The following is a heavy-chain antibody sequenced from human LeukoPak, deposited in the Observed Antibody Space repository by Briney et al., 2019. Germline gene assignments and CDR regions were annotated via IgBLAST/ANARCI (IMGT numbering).Heavy chain of an antibody. CDR2: ISAYNGNT. CDR3: ARTMQQWLVDAAGGDY. D-gene: IGHD6-19*01. V-gene: IGHV1-18*01. Sequence: ASVKVSYKASGYTFTSYGISWVRQAPGQGLEWMGWISAYNGNTNYAQKLQGRVTMTTDTSTSTAYMELGSLRSDDTAVYYCARTMQQWLVDAAGGDYWGQGTLVTVSS. J-gene: IGHJ4*02. CDR1: GYTFTSYG.